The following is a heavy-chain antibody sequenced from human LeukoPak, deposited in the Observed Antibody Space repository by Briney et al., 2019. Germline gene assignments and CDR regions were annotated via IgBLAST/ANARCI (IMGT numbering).Heavy chain of an antibody. CDR2: IYTSGST. D-gene: IGHD3-10*01. V-gene: IGHV4-4*07. J-gene: IGHJ3*02. CDR3: ARAGSYYGSGTRGAFDI. CDR1: GGSISSYY. Sequence: PSETLSLTCTVSGGSISSYYWSWIRQPAGKGLEWIGRIYTSGSTNYNPSLKSRVTMSVDTSKNQFSLKLSSVTAADTAVYYCARAGSYYGSGTRGAFDIWGQGTMVTVSS.